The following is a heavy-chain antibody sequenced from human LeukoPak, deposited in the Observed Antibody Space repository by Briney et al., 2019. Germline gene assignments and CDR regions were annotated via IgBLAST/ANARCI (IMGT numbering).Heavy chain of an antibody. CDR3: ARDLIGAYYFDY. D-gene: IGHD2-21*01. CDR2: IYYSGST. Sequence: SETLSLTCTVSGGSISSGGYYWSWIRQHPGKGLEWIGYIYYSGSTYYNPSLKSRVTISVDTSKNQFSLKLSSVTAADTAVYYCARDLIGAYYFDYWGQGTLVTVSS. J-gene: IGHJ4*02. CDR1: GGSISSGGYY. V-gene: IGHV4-31*03.